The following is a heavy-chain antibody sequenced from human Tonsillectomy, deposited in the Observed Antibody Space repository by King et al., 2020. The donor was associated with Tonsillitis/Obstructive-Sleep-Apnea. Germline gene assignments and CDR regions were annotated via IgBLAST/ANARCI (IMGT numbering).Heavy chain of an antibody. CDR1: GYTFTGYY. CDR3: ARDRGYGDNWFDP. V-gene: IGHV1-2*06. D-gene: IGHD3-10*01. CDR2: INPKNGGT. J-gene: IGHJ5*02. Sequence: VQLVESGAEVKKPGASVKVSCKASGYTFTGYYMHWVRQAPGHGLEWLGRINPKNGGTNDAQKFLGRVTMTRDTSISTVYMELSRLRSDDTAVYYCARDRGYGDNWFDPWGQGTLVTVSS.